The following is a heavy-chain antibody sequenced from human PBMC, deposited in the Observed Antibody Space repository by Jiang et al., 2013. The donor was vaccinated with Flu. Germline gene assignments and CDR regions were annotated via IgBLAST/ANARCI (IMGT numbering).Heavy chain of an antibody. Sequence: TCAVYGGSFSGYYWSWIRQPPGKGLEWIGEINHSGSTNYNPSLKSRVTIPVDTSKNQFSLKLSSVTAADTAVYYCARKLLRPYYYDSSGSSYFQHWGQGTLVTVSS. V-gene: IGHV4-34*01. D-gene: IGHD3-22*01. CDR1: GGSFSGYY. CDR2: INHSGST. J-gene: IGHJ1*01. CDR3: ARKLLRPYYYDSSGSSYFQH.